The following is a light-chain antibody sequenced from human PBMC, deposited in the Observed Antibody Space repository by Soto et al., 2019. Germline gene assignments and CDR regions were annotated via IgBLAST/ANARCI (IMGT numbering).Light chain of an antibody. CDR2: EVS. J-gene: IGLJ1*01. V-gene: IGLV2-14*01. Sequence: QSVLTQPASVSGSPGQSITIPCTGTSSDVGGYNCVSWFQHRPGKAPKLMIYEVSNRPSGVPNRFSASKSGNTASLTISGLQAEDEAYYFCSSYTDSGSLYVFGTGTKVTVL. CDR1: SSDVGGYNC. CDR3: SSYTDSGSLYV.